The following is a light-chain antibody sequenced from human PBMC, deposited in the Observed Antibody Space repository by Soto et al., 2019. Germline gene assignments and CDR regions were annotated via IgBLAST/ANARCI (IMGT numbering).Light chain of an antibody. CDR2: AAS. V-gene: IGKV1-9*01. J-gene: IGKJ4*01. CDR1: QDISSY. CDR3: QQFNNYPLT. Sequence: DIQLTQSPSFLSASVGDRVTITCRASQDISSYLAWYQQRPGKAPKLLIYAASTLESGVPSRFSGSGSGTEFTLTISSLQPEDFAGYYCQQFNNYPLTFGGGTKVDIK.